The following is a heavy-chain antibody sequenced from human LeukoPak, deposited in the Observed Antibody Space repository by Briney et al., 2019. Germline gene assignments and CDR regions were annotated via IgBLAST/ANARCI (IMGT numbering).Heavy chain of an antibody. D-gene: IGHD3-22*01. CDR2: IRGSGGNT. V-gene: IGHV3-23*01. CDR1: GFIFDVYA. CDR3: ARDTPYDSTGYPFEY. Sequence: PGGSLRLSCAAPGFIFDVYAMNWVRQAPGKGLGWASGIRGSGGNTYYVDSVKGRFTISRDNSKNTLYLQMNSLRVEDTAVYYCARDTPYDSTGYPFEYWGQGTLVTVSS. J-gene: IGHJ4*02.